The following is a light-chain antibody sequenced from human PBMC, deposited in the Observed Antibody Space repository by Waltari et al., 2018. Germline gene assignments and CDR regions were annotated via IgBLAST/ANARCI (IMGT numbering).Light chain of an antibody. CDR1: QRFSSY. J-gene: IGKJ2*01. CDR2: DAS. Sequence: EIVLTQSPAPLSLSPGESATLSCRASQRFSSYFAWYQQKPGQAPRLLLYDASNRATGIPARFSGSGSGTDFTLTISSREPEDFAVYYCQQRSNWLPYTFGQGTKLEIK. V-gene: IGKV3-11*01. CDR3: QQRSNWLPYT.